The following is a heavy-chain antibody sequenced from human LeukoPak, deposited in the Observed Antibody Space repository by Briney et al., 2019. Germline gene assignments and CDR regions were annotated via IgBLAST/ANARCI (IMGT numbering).Heavy chain of an antibody. V-gene: IGHV4-59*01. CDR1: GGSISSYY. CDR2: IYCSGST. D-gene: IGHD3-22*01. J-gene: IGHJ1*01. Sequence: SETLSLTCTVSGGSISSYYWSWIRQPPGKGLEWIGYIYCSGSTNYNPSLKSRVTISVYTSKNQFSLKLSSVTAADTAVYYCARLKYYYDSSGYRAEYFQHWGQGTLVTVSS. CDR3: ARLKYYYDSSGYRAEYFQH.